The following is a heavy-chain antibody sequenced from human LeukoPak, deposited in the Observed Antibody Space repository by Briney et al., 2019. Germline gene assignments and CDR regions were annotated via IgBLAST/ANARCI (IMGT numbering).Heavy chain of an antibody. V-gene: IGHV1-2*06. D-gene: IGHD2-8*01. CDR3: ARRVQTTGVFDY. J-gene: IGHJ4*02. CDR2: INPKTGGT. CDR1: GYTFTDYY. Sequence: ASVKVSCKASGYTFTDYYMHWVRQAPGQGLQWMGRINPKTGGTNYAQKFQGRVTMTGDTSISTAYMELTRLGSDDTAVYYCARRVQTTGVFDYWGQGTLVTVS.